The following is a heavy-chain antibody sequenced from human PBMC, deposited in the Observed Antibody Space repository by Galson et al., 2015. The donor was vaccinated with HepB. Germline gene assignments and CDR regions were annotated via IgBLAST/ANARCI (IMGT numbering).Heavy chain of an antibody. D-gene: IGHD3-22*01. Sequence: SLRLSCAASGITFSTYAMSWVRQPPGKGLEWVSVISGGGSSTYYADSVKGRFTISRDNSKKTLYLQMNSLRAEDTAVYYCAKVLRFYNSDTSGAYSDLSGRGTLVTASS. V-gene: IGHV3-23*01. CDR3: AKVLRFYNSDTSGAYSDL. CDR2: ISGGGSST. CDR1: GITFSTYA. J-gene: IGHJ2*01.